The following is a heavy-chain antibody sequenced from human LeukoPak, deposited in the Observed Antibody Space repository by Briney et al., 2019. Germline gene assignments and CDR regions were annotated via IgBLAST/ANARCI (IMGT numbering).Heavy chain of an antibody. D-gene: IGHD3-10*01. J-gene: IGHJ5*02. CDR2: IYYSGST. CDR1: GGSISSYY. CDR3: ARALLWFGELNSGDNWFDP. V-gene: IGHV4-59*08. Sequence: SETLSLTCTVSGGSISSYYWSWIRQPPGKGLEWIGYIYYSGSTNYNPSLKSRVTISVDTSKNQFSLKLSSVTAADTAVYYCARALLWFGELNSGDNWFDPWGQGTLVTGSS.